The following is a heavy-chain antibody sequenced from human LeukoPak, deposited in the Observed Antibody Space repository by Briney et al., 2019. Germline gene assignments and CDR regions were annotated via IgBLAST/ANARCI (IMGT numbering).Heavy chain of an antibody. CDR2: IYPGDSNT. J-gene: IGHJ3*02. CDR3: ARRDGGPNRRAFDI. V-gene: IGHV5-51*01. CDR1: GYSFTSYW. Sequence: GESLKISCKGSGYSFTSYWIGWVRQMPGKGLEWMGMIYPGDSNTRYSPSFQGQVTFSADKSINTAYLQWSSLKASDTGIYYCARRDGGPNRRAFDIWGQGTMVTVSS. D-gene: IGHD3-10*01.